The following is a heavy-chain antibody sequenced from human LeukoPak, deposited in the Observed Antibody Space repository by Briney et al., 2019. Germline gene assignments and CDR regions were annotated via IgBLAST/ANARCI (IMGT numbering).Heavy chain of an antibody. CDR3: ARHEHDYGDYGKWFDP. J-gene: IGHJ5*02. Sequence: GESLKISCKGSGYSFTSYWIGWVRQMPGKGLEWMGIIYPGDSDTRCSPSFQGQVTISADKSISTAYLQWSSLKASGTAMYYCARHEHDYGDYGKWFDPWGQGTLVTVSS. D-gene: IGHD4-17*01. CDR1: GYSFTSYW. CDR2: IYPGDSDT. V-gene: IGHV5-51*01.